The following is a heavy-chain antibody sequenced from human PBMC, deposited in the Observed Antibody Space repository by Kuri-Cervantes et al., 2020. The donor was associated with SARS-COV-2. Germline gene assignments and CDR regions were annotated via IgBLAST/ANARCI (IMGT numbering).Heavy chain of an antibody. J-gene: IGHJ6*02. CDR2: ISSSSSYI. Sequence: GESLKISCAASGFTFSSYSMNWVRQAPGKGLEWVSSISSSSSYICYADSVKGRFTISRDNAKNSLYLQMNSLRAEDTAVYYCARVHSYGPQDYYYYGMDVWGQGTTVTVSS. CDR3: ARVHSYGPQDYYYYGMDV. V-gene: IGHV3-21*01. CDR1: GFTFSSYS. D-gene: IGHD5-18*01.